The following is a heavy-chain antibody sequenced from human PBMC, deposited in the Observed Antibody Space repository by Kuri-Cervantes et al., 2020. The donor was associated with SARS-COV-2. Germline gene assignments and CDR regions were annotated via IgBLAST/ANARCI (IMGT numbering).Heavy chain of an antibody. CDR1: GFTFSGHW. J-gene: IGHJ4*02. D-gene: IGHD1-1*01. Sequence: GESLKISCAASGFTFSGHWIHWVRQAPGKGLVWVSRIKPDGSYTNNADSVKGRFTLSRDNAKNMLFLQMNSLRAADTAVYYCVRDGDHWNFDYWGQGTLVTVSS. CDR2: IKPDGSYT. V-gene: IGHV3-74*01. CDR3: VRDGDHWNFDY.